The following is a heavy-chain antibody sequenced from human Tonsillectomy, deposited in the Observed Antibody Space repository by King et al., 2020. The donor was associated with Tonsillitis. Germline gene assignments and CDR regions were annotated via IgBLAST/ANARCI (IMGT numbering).Heavy chain of an antibody. CDR2: IYPGDSDT. CDR3: ASPRGRYCSGVSCYSDWYFDL. V-gene: IGHV5-51*01. Sequence: VQLVESGAEVKKPGESLKISCKGSGYSFTSYWIGWVRQMPGKGLEWMGIIYPGDSDTRYSPSFQGQVTISADKSISTAYLQWSSLKASDTAMYYCASPRGRYCSGVSCYSDWYFDLWGRGTLVTVSS. D-gene: IGHD2-15*01. CDR1: GYSFTSYW. J-gene: IGHJ2*01.